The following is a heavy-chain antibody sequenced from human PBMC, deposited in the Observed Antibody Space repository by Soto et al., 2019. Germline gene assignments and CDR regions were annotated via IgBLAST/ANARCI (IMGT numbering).Heavy chain of an antibody. D-gene: IGHD5-12*01. Sequence: PSETLSLTCAVSGGSISSGGYSWSWIRQPPGKGLEWIGYIYHSGSTYYNPSLKSRVTISADRSKNQFSLKLSSVTAADTAVYYCARRRGFPYYYGMDVWGQGTTVTVSS. J-gene: IGHJ6*02. CDR3: ARRRGFPYYYGMDV. V-gene: IGHV4-30-2*01. CDR1: GGSISSGGYS. CDR2: IYHSGST.